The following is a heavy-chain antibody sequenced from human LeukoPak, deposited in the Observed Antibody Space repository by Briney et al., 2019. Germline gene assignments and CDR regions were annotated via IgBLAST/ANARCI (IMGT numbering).Heavy chain of an antibody. J-gene: IGHJ3*02. V-gene: IGHV3-43*02. CDR3: AKDWAVTPRRGDAFDI. CDR1: XXTXXXXX. CDR2: XXGXGSXT. Sequence: GGSLRLSCAXSXXTXXXXXXXXXXXXXXXXXXWXXLXXGXGSXTXYXDSVKGXFTXSXDNSKNSLYVQMNSLRTEDTALXYCAKDWAVTPRRGDAFDIWGQGTMVTVSS. D-gene: IGHD4-17*01.